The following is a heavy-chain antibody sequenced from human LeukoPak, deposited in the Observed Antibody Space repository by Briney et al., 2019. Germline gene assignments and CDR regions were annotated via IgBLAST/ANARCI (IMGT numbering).Heavy chain of an antibody. CDR1: GGTFSSYA. Sequence: ASVKVSCKASGGTFSSYAISWVRQAPGQGLEWMGGIIPIFGTANYAQKFQGRVTITAGESTSTAYMELSSLRSEDTAVYYCARENPTIDYGGNSGFDYWGQGTMVTVSS. J-gene: IGHJ4*02. V-gene: IGHV1-69*13. CDR3: ARENPTIDYGGNSGFDY. D-gene: IGHD4-23*01. CDR2: IIPIFGTA.